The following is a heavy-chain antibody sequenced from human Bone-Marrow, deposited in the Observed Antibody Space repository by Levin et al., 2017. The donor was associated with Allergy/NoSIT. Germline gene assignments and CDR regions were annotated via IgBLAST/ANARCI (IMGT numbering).Heavy chain of an antibody. CDR3: ARGGGPVGRYSQFDY. CDR1: GGSIGHYY. Sequence: SETLSLTCTVSGGSIGHYYWSWIRQPPGKGLEWIAYTSYSGSTNYNPSLKSRVTISVDTSNNHLSLRLTSVTAADTAVYYCARGGGPVGRYSQFDYWGKGTLVTVSS. V-gene: IGHV4-59*01. J-gene: IGHJ4*02. D-gene: IGHD1-26*01. CDR2: TSYSGST.